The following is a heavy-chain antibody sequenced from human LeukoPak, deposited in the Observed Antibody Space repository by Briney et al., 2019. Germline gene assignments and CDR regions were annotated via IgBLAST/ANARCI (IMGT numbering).Heavy chain of an antibody. J-gene: IGHJ4*02. CDR3: VRGGPFTGAISTPRASDY. CDR1: GFTVTSTY. Sequence: PGGSLRLSCAASGFTVTSTYMSWVRQAPGKGLEWVSVIYSGGTPYYADSVKGRFTISRDTYKNTVYLQMNSLRAEDTAVYHYVRGGPFTGAISTPRASDYWGQGLLVTVSS. V-gene: IGHV3-66*01. CDR2: IYSGGTP. D-gene: IGHD1-7*01.